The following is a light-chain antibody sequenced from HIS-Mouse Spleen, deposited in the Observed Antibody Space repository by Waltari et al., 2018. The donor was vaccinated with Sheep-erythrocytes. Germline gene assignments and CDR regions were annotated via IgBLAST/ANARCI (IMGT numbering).Light chain of an antibody. CDR1: SSDVGSYIL. J-gene: IGLJ3*02. V-gene: IGLV2-23*01. CDR3: CSYAGSSTPWV. Sequence: QSALTQPASVSGSPGQSFTISCTSTSSDVGSYILASWYQPHPGKAPKLMIYEGSKRPSGVSNRFSGSKSGNTASLTISGLQAEDEADYYCCSYAGSSTPWVFGGGTKLTVL. CDR2: EGS.